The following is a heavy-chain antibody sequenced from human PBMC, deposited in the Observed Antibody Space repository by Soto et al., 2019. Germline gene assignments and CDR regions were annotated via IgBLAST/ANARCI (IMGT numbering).Heavy chain of an antibody. D-gene: IGHD2-21*02. CDR1: GGTFSSYA. J-gene: IGHJ6*02. CDR2: IIPNNGTT. V-gene: IGHV1-18*01. CDR3: AAIAYCGGDCYPDYYYGMDV. Sequence: ASVKVSCKASGGTFSSYAISWVRQAPGQGLEWMGGIIPNNGTTNYAQKLQGRVTMTTDTSTSTAYMELRSLRSDDTAVYYCAAIAYCGGDCYPDYYYGMDVWGQGTTVTVSS.